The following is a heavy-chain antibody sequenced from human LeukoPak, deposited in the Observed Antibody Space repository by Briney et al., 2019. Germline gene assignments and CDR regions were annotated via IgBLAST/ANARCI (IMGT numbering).Heavy chain of an antibody. Sequence: GGSLRLSCAASGFTFSSYAMYWVRQAPGKGLEWVAVISYDGSDKFYADSVKGRFTISRDSSKNTLYLQMNSLRPEDTAVYYCAKEGSDDYWGQGTLVTVSS. CDR2: ISYDGSDK. CDR3: AKEGSDDY. J-gene: IGHJ4*02. CDR1: GFTFSSYA. V-gene: IGHV3-30*04.